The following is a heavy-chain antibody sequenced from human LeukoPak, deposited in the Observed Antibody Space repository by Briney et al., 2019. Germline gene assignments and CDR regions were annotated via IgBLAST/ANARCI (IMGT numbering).Heavy chain of an antibody. V-gene: IGHV1-18*01. D-gene: IGHD5-12*01. CDR2: ISGYNGNT. CDR1: RYTFSSYG. CDR3: ARSSLGTITAGPFDY. J-gene: IGHJ4*02. Sequence: SVKVSCKASRYTFSSYGIAWLRLAPGHALEWMGWISGYNGNTNYAQKLQGRVSMTTDTSTTTTYMELRSLTSDDTALYYCARSSLGTITAGPFDYWGQGTLVTVSS.